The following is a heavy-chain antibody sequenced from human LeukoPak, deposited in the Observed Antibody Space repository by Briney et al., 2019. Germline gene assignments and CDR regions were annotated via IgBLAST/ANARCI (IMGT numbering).Heavy chain of an antibody. CDR1: GGSFSGYY. CDR3: ARAPGIAVAGTSSALDY. D-gene: IGHD6-19*01. CDR2: INHSGST. Sequence: SETLSLTCAVYGGSFSGYYWSWIRQPPGKGLEWIGEINHSGSTNYNPSLKSRVTISVDTSKNQFSLKLSSVTAADTAVYYCARAPGIAVAGTSSALDYWGQGTLVTVSS. V-gene: IGHV4-34*01. J-gene: IGHJ4*02.